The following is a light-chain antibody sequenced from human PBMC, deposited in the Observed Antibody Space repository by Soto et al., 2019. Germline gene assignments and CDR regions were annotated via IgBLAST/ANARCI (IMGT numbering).Light chain of an antibody. CDR2: GAS. Sequence: ELGLTHAPGALSLSPGQRATLSCRTSQSVSSNYLAWYQFKPGQAPRIIIFGASGRATGIPDRFSGSGSGTDFTLTISRLEPEDFAVYYCQQYGSLSWTFGQRTKVDI. J-gene: IGKJ1*01. V-gene: IGKV3-20*01. CDR3: QQYGSLSWT. CDR1: QSVSSNY.